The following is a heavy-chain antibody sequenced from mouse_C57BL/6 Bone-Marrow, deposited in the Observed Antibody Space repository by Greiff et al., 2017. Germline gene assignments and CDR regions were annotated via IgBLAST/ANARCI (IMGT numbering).Heavy chain of an antibody. V-gene: IGHV1-61*01. J-gene: IGHJ3*01. Sequence: VQLQQPGAELVRPGSSVKLSCKASGYTFTSYWMDWVKQRPGQGLEWIGNIYPSDSETHYNQKFKDKATLTVDKSSSTAYMQLSSLTSEDYAVYYCAREGITTVVEGFAYWGQGTLVTVSA. CDR1: GYTFTSYW. D-gene: IGHD1-1*01. CDR3: AREGITTVVEGFAY. CDR2: IYPSDSET.